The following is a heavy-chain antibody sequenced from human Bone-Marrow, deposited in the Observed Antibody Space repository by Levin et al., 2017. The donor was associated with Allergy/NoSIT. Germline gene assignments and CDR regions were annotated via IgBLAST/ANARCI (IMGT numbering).Heavy chain of an antibody. D-gene: IGHD3-16*01. J-gene: IGHJ5*02. CDR3: AREGGGRLS. V-gene: IGHV3-7*01. CDR1: GFIFSSYW. CDR2: IKQDGSEK. Sequence: GGSLRLSCAASGFIFSSYWMTWVRQAPGKGPEWVANIKQDGSEKNYVDSVKGRFTISRDNAKNSLYLQMNRLTAEDTAFYYCAREGGGRLSWGQGTLVTVSS.